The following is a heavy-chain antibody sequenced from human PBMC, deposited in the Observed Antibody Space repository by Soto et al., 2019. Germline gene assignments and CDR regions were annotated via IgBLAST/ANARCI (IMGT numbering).Heavy chain of an antibody. CDR1: GFTFSTYW. CDR3: ASAMTSVGATTQGDY. Sequence: EVQLVESGGGLVQPGGSLRLSCAASGFTFSTYWMHWVRQDPGKGPVWVSRISSDGSVTDYAGSVKGRFTISRDNAKNNIYLQMSSLRAEETAVYYCASAMTSVGATTQGDYWGQGTLVTVSS. CDR2: ISSDGSVT. D-gene: IGHD1-26*01. J-gene: IGHJ4*02. V-gene: IGHV3-74*01.